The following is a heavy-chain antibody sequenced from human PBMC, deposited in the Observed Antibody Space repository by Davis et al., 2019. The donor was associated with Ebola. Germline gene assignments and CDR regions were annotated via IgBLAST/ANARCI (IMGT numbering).Heavy chain of an antibody. V-gene: IGHV4-59*11. CDR2: LYYSGST. J-gene: IGHJ6*03. D-gene: IGHD4-23*01. Sequence: SETLSLTCTVSDGSISSHYWSWIRQPPGKGLEWIGYLYYSGSTKYNPSLRSRVTISVDTSKNQFSLKLTSVTAADTAVYYCARDLDGGNYIDVWGKGTTVTVSS. CDR1: DGSISSHY. CDR3: ARDLDGGNYIDV.